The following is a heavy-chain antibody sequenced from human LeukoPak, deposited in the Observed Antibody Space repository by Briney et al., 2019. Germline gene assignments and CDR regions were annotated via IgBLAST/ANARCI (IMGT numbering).Heavy chain of an antibody. CDR1: GFTFSSYA. V-gene: IGHV3-23*01. CDR3: AKDPMPKAVWWYFDL. D-gene: IGHD3-16*01. J-gene: IGHJ2*01. CDR2: ISGSGGTT. Sequence: QPGGSLRLSCAASGFTFSSYAMSWVRQAPGEGLEWVSAISGSGGTTYYADSVKGRFTISRDNSKNTLHLQMNSLRAEDTAVYYCAKDPMPKAVWWYFDLWGRGTLVTVSS.